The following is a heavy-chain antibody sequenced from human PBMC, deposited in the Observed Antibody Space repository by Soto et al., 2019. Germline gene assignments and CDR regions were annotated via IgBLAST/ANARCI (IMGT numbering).Heavy chain of an antibody. CDR2: IWYDGSNK. Sequence: QVQLVESGGGVVQPGRSLRLSCAASGFTFSSYGMHWVRQAPGKGLEWVAVIWYDGSNKYYADSVKGRFTISRDNSKNTLYLQINSLRAEDTAVYYCARDHWFGETNNYFDYWGQGTLVTVSS. D-gene: IGHD3-10*01. J-gene: IGHJ4*02. V-gene: IGHV3-33*01. CDR3: ARDHWFGETNNYFDY. CDR1: GFTFSSYG.